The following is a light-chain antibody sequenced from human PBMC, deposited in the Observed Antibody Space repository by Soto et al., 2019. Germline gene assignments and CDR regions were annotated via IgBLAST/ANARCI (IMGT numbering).Light chain of an antibody. CDR1: SSNIGGNS. V-gene: IGLV1-51*01. J-gene: IGLJ1*01. CDR2: DDN. CDR3: GSWDSSLSAYV. Sequence: VLTQPPSVSAAPGQKVTIYCSGSSSNIGGNSVSWYQQLPRTAPKLLIYDDNKRPSGIPDRFSGSKSGTSATLGITGFQTGDEADYYCGSWDSSLSAYVFGTGTKVTAL.